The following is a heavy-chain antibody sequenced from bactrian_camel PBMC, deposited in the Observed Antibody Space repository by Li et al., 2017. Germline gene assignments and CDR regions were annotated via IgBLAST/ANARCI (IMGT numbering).Heavy chain of an antibody. Sequence: VASGGGLVQPGGSLTLPCAASGFSFSTYRMYWVRQAPGKERKGVAALGISDGATYYDDSVKGRFTISQDNARNTVYLQMNNLEPEDTGMYYCAGDVRDKEGVWPLAESVYNHWGQGTQVTVS. J-gene: IGHJ4*01. V-gene: IGHV3S25*01. D-gene: IGHD1*01. CDR2: LGISDGAT. CDR1: GFSFSTYR. CDR3: AGDVRDKEGVWPLAESVYNH.